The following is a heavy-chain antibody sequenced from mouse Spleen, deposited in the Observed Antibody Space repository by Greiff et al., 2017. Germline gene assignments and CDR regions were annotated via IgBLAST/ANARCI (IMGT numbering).Heavy chain of an antibody. Sequence: QVQLQQPGAELVRPGASVKLSCKASGYTFTSYWMNWVKQRPGQGLEWIGMIDPSDSETHYNQMFKDKATLTVDKSSSTAHMELLSLTSEDSAVYYCGRTGRSPLYFEVWGAGTTVTVSS. CDR1: GYTFTSYW. V-gene: IGHV1-61*01. CDR2: IDPSDSET. CDR3: GRTGRSPLYFEV. J-gene: IGHJ1*01.